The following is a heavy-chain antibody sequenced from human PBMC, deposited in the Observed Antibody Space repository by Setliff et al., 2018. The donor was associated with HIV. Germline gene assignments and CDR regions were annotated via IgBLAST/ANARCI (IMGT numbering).Heavy chain of an antibody. CDR3: SRHYYADPFDY. CDR2: IYSSGST. Sequence: TLSLTCTVSGGSISGYYWSWIRQSPGKGLDWVGYIYSSGSTDYNPSLKSRITISVDTSKNQISLQLSSVTAADTAVYYCSRHYYADPFDYWGQGILVTVSS. D-gene: IGHD4-17*01. CDR1: GGSISGYY. J-gene: IGHJ4*02. V-gene: IGHV4-59*08.